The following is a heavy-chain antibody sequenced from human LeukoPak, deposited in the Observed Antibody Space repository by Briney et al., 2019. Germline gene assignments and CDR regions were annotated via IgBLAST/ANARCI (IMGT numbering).Heavy chain of an antibody. CDR3: AREGSCSSTSCYKGEYYYYYYYMDV. V-gene: IGHV4-34*01. Sequence: SETLSLTCTVSGGSISTYYWSWIRQPPGKGLEWIGEINHSGSTNYNPSLKSRVTISVDTSKNQFSLKLSSVTAADTAVYYCAREGSCSSTSCYKGEYYYYYYYMDVWGKGTTVTVSS. D-gene: IGHD2-2*02. CDR2: INHSGST. CDR1: GGSISTYY. J-gene: IGHJ6*03.